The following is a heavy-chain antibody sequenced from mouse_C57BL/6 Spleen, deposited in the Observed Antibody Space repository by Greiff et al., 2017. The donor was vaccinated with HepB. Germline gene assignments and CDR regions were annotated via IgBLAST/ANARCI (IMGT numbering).Heavy chain of an antibody. CDR2: IYPGSGST. CDR3: ARHYGSSSGYAMDY. D-gene: IGHD1-1*01. J-gene: IGHJ4*01. CDR1: GYTFTSYW. V-gene: IGHV1-55*01. Sequence: VQLQQSGAELVKPGASVKMSCKASGYTFTSYWITWVKQRPGQGLEWIGDIYPGSGSTNYNEKFKSKATLTVDTSSSTAYMQLSSLTSEDSAVYYCARHYGSSSGYAMDYWGQGTSVTVSS.